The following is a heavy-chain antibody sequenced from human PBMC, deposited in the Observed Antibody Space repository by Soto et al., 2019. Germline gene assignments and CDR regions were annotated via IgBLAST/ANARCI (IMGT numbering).Heavy chain of an antibody. J-gene: IGHJ6*02. D-gene: IGHD3-22*01. Sequence: QVQLVQSGAEVKKPGASVKVSCKASQYNFTNYCVHWVRQAPGQGLEWMGIINPRGGRTNYARRFQGRVSMTRDTSTSTGYMELSSLRSEDTAVYYCARALYDTDSPPVGAEARYYAMEVWGLGTTVTVSS. V-gene: IGHV1-46*01. CDR1: QYNFTNYC. CDR3: ARALYDTDSPPVGAEARYYAMEV. CDR2: INPRGGRT.